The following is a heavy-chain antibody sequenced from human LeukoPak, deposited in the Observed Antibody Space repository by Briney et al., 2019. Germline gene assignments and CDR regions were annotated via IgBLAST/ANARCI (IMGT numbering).Heavy chain of an antibody. Sequence: ASVKVSCKASGYTFTSYYMHWVRQAPGQGLEGMGIINPSGGSTSYAQKFQGRVTMTRDTSTSTVYMELSSLTSEDTALYYCTRVNLRGSQYNWFDPWGQGTLVTVSS. D-gene: IGHD1-26*01. CDR1: GYTFTSYY. CDR2: INPSGGST. V-gene: IGHV1-46*01. J-gene: IGHJ5*02. CDR3: TRVNLRGSQYNWFDP.